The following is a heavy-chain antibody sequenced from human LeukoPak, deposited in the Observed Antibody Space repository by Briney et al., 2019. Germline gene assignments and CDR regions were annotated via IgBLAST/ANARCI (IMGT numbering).Heavy chain of an antibody. CDR2: INHSGST. Sequence: PSETLSLTCAVYGGSFSGYNWSWIRHPPGKGLEWIGEINHSGSTNYNPSLKSRVTISVDTSKNQFSLKLSSVTAADTAVYYCARGSSGPYYYMDVWGKGTTVTVSS. CDR1: GGSFSGYN. V-gene: IGHV4-34*01. D-gene: IGHD6-19*01. J-gene: IGHJ6*03. CDR3: ARGSSGPYYYMDV.